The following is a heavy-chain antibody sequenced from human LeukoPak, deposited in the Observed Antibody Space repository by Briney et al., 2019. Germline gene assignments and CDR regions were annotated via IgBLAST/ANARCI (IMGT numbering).Heavy chain of an antibody. V-gene: IGHV1-46*01. D-gene: IGHD3-3*01. CDR3: ARTEVSDSWSGPTPYYYYYMDV. J-gene: IGHJ6*03. Sequence: ASVKVSCKASGYTFTSYYMHWVRQAPGQGLEWMGIINPSGGSTSYAQKFQGRVTMTRDTSTSTVYMELSSLRSEDTAVYYCARTEVSDSWSGPTPYYYYYMDVWGKGTTVTVSS. CDR1: GYTFTSYY. CDR2: INPSGGST.